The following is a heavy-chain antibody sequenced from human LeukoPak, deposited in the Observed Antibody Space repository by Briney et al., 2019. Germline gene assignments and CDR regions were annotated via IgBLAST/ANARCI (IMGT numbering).Heavy chain of an antibody. CDR2: ISYDGTNK. D-gene: IGHD2-21*02. CDR3: ARESPACGEDCYFDY. Sequence: GGSLRLSCAASGFTFGSDAMHWVRQAPGRGLEWVAGISYDGTNKYYADSVKGRFTISRDNSKNTLYLQMNSLRTDDTAVYYCARESPACGEDCYFDYWGQGTLVTVSS. J-gene: IGHJ4*02. V-gene: IGHV3-30-3*01. CDR1: GFTFGSDA.